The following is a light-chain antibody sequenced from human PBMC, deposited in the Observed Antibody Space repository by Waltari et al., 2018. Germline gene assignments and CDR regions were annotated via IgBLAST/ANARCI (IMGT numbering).Light chain of an antibody. J-gene: IGKJ5*01. CDR1: QSVSSY. CDR2: YAS. Sequence: EIVLTQSPATLSLSPGERATLSCRASQSVSSYLAWYHQKPGQAPWLLIYYASNRATGIPARFSGRGSGTDFTLTISSLVSEDFAVYYCQQRINWPLITFGQGTRLEIK. CDR3: QQRINWPLIT. V-gene: IGKV3-11*01.